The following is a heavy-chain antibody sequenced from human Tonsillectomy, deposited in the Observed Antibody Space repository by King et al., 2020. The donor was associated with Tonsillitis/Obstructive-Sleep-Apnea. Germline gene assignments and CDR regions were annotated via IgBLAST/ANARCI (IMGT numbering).Heavy chain of an antibody. CDR3: ARGSVGGDYVLDN. J-gene: IGHJ4*02. D-gene: IGHD4-17*01. CDR1: GGSFSGYY. V-gene: IGHV4-34*01. Sequence: VQLQQWGAGLLKPSETLSLTCAVYGGSFSGYYWNWIRQPPGKGLEWIGEINHSGSTNYNPSLKSRVSISVDTSKNQFSLKLSSGTAADTAVYYCARGSVGGDYVLDNWGQGTLLTVSS. CDR2: INHSGST.